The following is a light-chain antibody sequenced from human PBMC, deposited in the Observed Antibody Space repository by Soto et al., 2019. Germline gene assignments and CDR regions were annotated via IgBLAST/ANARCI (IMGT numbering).Light chain of an antibody. Sequence: EIVLTQSPATLSLSPGERATLSCRASQSISSNLAWYQQKRGQAPRLLIYDASNRATGIPARFSGSGSGTDFTLTISILEPEDFADYYCQQRSNWPPLTFGGGTKVEIK. CDR3: QQRSNWPPLT. J-gene: IGKJ4*01. CDR2: DAS. CDR1: QSISSN. V-gene: IGKV3-11*01.